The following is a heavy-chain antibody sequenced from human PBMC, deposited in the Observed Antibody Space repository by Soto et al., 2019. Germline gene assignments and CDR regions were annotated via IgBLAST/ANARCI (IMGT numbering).Heavy chain of an antibody. J-gene: IGHJ4*02. V-gene: IGHV4-59*08. CDR1: GGSISSFY. Sequence: PSETLSLTCTVSGGSISSFYWSWIRQPPGKGLEYIGYISYTGGTNYNPSLKSRVTISVDTSKNQFSLKLSSVTAADTAVYYCARHLYSGSYYGIDYWGQGTLVTVSS. D-gene: IGHD1-26*01. CDR3: ARHLYSGSYYGIDY. CDR2: ISYTGGT.